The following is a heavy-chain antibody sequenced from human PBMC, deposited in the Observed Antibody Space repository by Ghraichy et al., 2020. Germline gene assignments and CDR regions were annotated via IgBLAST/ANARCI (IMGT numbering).Heavy chain of an antibody. V-gene: IGHV3-21*01. CDR3: ARDGEFYYGSGRTFDY. D-gene: IGHD3-10*01. CDR1: GFTFSSYS. CDR2: ISSSSSYI. Sequence: GGSLRLSCAASGFTFSSYSMNWVRQAPGKGLEWVSSISSSSSYIYYADSVKGRFTISRDNAKNSLYLQMNRPRAEDTAVYYCARDGEFYYGSGRTFDYGGQGTLVTVSS. J-gene: IGHJ4*02.